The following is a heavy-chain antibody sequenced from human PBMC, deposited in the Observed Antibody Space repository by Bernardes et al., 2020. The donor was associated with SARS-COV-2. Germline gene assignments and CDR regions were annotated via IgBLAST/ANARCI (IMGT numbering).Heavy chain of an antibody. D-gene: IGHD3-16*01. CDR3: AKDPSLPMILHNWFDP. CDR2: ISGSGGST. Sequence: GGSLRLSCAASGFTFSSYAMSWVRQAPGKGLEWVSAISGSGGSTYYADSVKGRFTISRDNSKNTLYLQMNSLRAEDTAVYYCAKDPSLPMILHNWFDPWGQGTLVTVSS. J-gene: IGHJ5*02. V-gene: IGHV3-23*01. CDR1: GFTFSSYA.